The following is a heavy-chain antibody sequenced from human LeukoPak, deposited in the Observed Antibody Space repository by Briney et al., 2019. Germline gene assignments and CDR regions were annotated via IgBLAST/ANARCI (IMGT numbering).Heavy chain of an antibody. CDR3: ARVRYQLLYNWFDP. Sequence: SETLSLICTVSGDSISDFYWSWIRQPAGKGLEWIGRIYASGSTNYNPSLKSRVTMSVDTSKNQFSLRLSSVTAADTAMYYCARVRYQLLYNWFDPWGQGTLVTVSS. J-gene: IGHJ5*02. CDR1: GDSISDFY. CDR2: IYASGST. V-gene: IGHV4-4*07. D-gene: IGHD2-2*01.